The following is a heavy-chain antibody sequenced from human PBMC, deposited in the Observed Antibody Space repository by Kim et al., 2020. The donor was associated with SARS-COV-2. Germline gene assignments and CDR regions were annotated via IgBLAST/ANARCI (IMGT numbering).Heavy chain of an antibody. Sequence: GGSLRLSCAASGFSFSSHAMSWVRQAPGKGLEWVSGIGANSEETPYADSVKGRFTISRDNSKNTVFLQMRSLRVEDTAIYYCAKGWPGLLEFSRHDS. D-gene: IGHD1-1*01. CDR1: GFSFSSHA. V-gene: IGHV3-23*01. CDR2: IGANSEET. J-gene: IGHJ5*01. CDR3: AKGWPGLLEFSRHDS.